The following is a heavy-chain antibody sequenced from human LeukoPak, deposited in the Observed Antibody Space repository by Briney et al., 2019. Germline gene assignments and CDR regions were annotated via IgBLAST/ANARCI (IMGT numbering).Heavy chain of an antibody. CDR2: IYPGDSET. V-gene: IGHV5-51*01. D-gene: IGHD6-6*01. CDR1: GYNFINSW. J-gene: IGHJ4*02. CDR3: ARGLYSYSSSSSRGY. Sequence: GESLKISCKGSGYNFINSWIGWVRQMPGEGLEWMGIIYPGDSETRYSPSFQGQVTISADKSTSTAYLQWSSLKASDTAMYYCARGLYSYSSSSSRGYWGQGTLVTVSS.